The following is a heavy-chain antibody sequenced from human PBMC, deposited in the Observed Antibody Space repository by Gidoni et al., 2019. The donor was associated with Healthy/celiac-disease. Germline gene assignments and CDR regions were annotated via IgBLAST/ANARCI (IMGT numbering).Heavy chain of an antibody. V-gene: IGHV1-2*04. J-gene: IGHJ4*02. Sequence: QVQLVQSGAEVKKPGASVKVSCKASGYTFTGYYMHWVRQAPGQGLEWMGWINPNSGGTNDAQKFQGWVTMTRDTSISTAYMELSRLRSDDTAVYYCARAGAAAGHPFDYWGQGTLVTVSS. D-gene: IGHD6-13*01. CDR2: INPNSGGT. CDR1: GYTFTGYY. CDR3: ARAGAAAGHPFDY.